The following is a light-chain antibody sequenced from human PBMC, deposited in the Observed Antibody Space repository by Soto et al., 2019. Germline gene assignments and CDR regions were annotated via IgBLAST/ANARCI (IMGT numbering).Light chain of an antibody. Sequence: DIQMTQSPSTLSAAVGDRVTISCRASQRVNRFLAWYQQKPGKAPKLLIYDASTLESGVPARFTGSGSGTEFNLTITDVQPDDFATFYCQQYNSYSQTFGQGTKLEIK. J-gene: IGKJ2*01. CDR3: QQYNSYSQT. CDR2: DAS. V-gene: IGKV1-5*01. CDR1: QRVNRF.